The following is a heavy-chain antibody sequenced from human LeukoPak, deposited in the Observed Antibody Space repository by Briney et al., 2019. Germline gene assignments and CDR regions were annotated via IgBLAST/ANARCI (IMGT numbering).Heavy chain of an antibody. J-gene: IGHJ6*02. CDR1: GGSISSSSYY. Sequence: SETLSLTCTVSGGSISSSSYYRGWIRQPPGKGLEWIGSIYYSGSTYYNPSLKSRFTISVDTSKNQFSLKLSSVTAADTAVYYCARDASYYYDSSGYYEDYYYYGMDVWGQGTTVTVSS. CDR2: IYYSGST. V-gene: IGHV4-39*07. D-gene: IGHD3-22*01. CDR3: ARDASYYYDSSGYYEDYYYYGMDV.